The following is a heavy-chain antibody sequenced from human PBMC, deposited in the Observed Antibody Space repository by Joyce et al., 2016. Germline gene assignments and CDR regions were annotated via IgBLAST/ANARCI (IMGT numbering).Heavy chain of an antibody. CDR2: ISHTDTT. Sequence: QLQLQESGSGLVKPSQTLSLTCTVSNGSINSGSYSWIWIRQPPEKGLEWISYISHTDTTYYNPSLKSRLTISVDRSLNQFSWKLTSVTAADTALYYCARGPWNNAFDVWGQGTMVTVSS. J-gene: IGHJ3*01. D-gene: IGHD1/OR15-1a*01. V-gene: IGHV4-30-2*01. CDR3: ARGPWNNAFDV. CDR1: NGSINSGSYS.